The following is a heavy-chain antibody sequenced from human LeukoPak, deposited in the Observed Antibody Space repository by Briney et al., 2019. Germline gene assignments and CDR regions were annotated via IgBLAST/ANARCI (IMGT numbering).Heavy chain of an antibody. D-gene: IGHD3-3*01. CDR2: IYYSGHT. CDR1: GGSISSSNYY. V-gene: IGHV4-39*01. CDR3: ARHRRDHDFWSGSNPTDYYYYMDV. Sequence: PSETLYLTCTVSGGSISSSNYYWGWIRQPPGNGLEWIGTIYYSGHTYYNPSLKSRVTIFVDTSQDQFSLKLSSVTAAGTAVYYCARHRRDHDFWSGSNPTDYYYYMDVWGKGTSVTVSS. J-gene: IGHJ6*03.